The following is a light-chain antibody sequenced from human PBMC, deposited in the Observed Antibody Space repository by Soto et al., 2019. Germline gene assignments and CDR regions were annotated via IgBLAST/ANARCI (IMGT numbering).Light chain of an antibody. CDR3: CSYAGRYTYV. Sequence: QSVLTQPRSVSGSPGQSVTISCTGASSDVGGYNYVSWDQQHPGKAPKLMIYDVSKRPSGVPDRFSGSKSGNTASLTISGLQTEDEADYYCCSYAGRYTYVFGTGTKV. J-gene: IGLJ1*01. CDR1: SSDVGGYNY. V-gene: IGLV2-11*01. CDR2: DVS.